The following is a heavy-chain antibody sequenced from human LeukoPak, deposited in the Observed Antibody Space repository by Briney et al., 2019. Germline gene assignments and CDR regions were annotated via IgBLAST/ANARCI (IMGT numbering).Heavy chain of an antibody. CDR1: GFTFSSYA. D-gene: IGHD3-10*01. Sequence: GGSLRLSCAASGFTFSSYAMSWVRQASGKGLEWVSAISGSGGSTYYADSVKGRFTISRDNSKNTLYLQMNSLRAEDTAVYYCAKRFRITHAFDIWGQGTMVTVSS. V-gene: IGHV3-23*01. CDR2: ISGSGGST. CDR3: AKRFRITHAFDI. J-gene: IGHJ3*02.